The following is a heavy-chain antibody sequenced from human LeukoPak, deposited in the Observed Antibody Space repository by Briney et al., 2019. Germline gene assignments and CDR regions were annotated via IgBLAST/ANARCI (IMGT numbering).Heavy chain of an antibody. CDR2: ISSSGSTI. CDR3: ARVREDAFDI. CDR1: GFTFSSYE. J-gene: IGHJ3*02. Sequence: GGSLRLSCAASGFTFSSYEMNWVRQAPGKGLEWVSYISSSGSTIYYADSVKGRFTISRDNAKNSLYLQMNSLRAEDTAVYYCARVREDAFDIWGQGTLVTVSS. V-gene: IGHV3-48*03.